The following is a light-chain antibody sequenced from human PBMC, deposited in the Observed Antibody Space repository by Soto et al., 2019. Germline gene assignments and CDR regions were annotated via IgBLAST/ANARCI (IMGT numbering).Light chain of an antibody. V-gene: IGLV2-14*01. CDR3: ISFTPSTTTHWV. CDR2: EVT. CDR1: SSDVGDYNR. J-gene: IGLJ3*02. Sequence: QSVLTQPPSVSGSPGQSITISCTGTSSDVGDYNRVSWYQHHPGKAPQLMIFEVTNRPSGISDRFSGFKSGSTASLTISELQPDDEADYYCISFTPSTTTHWVFGGGTKVTVL.